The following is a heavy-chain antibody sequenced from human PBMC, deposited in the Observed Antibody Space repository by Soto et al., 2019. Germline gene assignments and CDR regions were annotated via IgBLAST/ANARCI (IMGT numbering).Heavy chain of an antibody. J-gene: IGHJ4*02. V-gene: IGHV3-23*01. CDR1: GLTFNNYA. CDR2: IIGSGGST. CDR3: AKDSAYYNSRGFDY. Sequence: GGSLRLSCAASGLTFNNYAMSWVRQAPGKGLEWVSAIIGSGGSTYYADSVKGRFTISRDNSKNTLYLQMDSLRAEDTAVYYCAKDSAYYNSRGFDYWGQGTLVTVSS. D-gene: IGHD3-22*01.